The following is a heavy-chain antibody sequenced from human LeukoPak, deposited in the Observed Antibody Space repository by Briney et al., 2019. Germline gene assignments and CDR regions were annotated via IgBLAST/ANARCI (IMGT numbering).Heavy chain of an antibody. CDR1: GITFSNSG. J-gene: IGHJ4*02. D-gene: IGHD2-2*01. CDR3: AKGGYCSSTSCSRPYYFDY. Sequence: GGSLRLSCAASGITFSNSGMHWVRQAPGRGLEWVAFIQFHGSDIFYADSVEGRFTISRDNSKNTLYLQMNSLRAEDTAVYYCAKGGYCSSTSCSRPYYFDYWGQGTLVTVSS. V-gene: IGHV3-30*02. CDR2: IQFHGSDI.